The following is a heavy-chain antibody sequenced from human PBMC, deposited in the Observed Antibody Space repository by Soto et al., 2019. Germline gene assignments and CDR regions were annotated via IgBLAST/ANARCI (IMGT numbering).Heavy chain of an antibody. CDR3: AKNQGVELVPLATVDWFDP. V-gene: IGHV3-23*01. CDR1: GFIFENFG. Sequence: GGALRLSCAASGFIFENFGMSWVRQAPGKGLEWISSISGSGFKKYYADSVKGRFTISRDNSKSTVYLELNNLSAEDTAVYHCAKNQGVELVPLATVDWFDPWGQGSVVTVSS. CDR2: ISGSGFKK. J-gene: IGHJ5*02. D-gene: IGHD1-26*01.